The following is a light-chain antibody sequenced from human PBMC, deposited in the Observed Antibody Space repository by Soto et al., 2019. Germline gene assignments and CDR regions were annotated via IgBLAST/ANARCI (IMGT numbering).Light chain of an antibody. CDR1: KLGDKY. V-gene: IGLV3-1*01. J-gene: IGLJ2*01. Sequence: SSELTQPPSVSVSPGQTARITCSGDKLGDKYVSWYQQKPGQSPVMVIYQDAKRPSGIPERFSGSKSGNTATLTISGTQAMDEADYYCQAWDATTAAFGGGTKLTVL. CDR3: QAWDATTAA. CDR2: QDA.